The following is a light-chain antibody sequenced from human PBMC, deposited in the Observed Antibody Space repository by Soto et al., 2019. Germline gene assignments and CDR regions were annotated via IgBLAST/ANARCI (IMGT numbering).Light chain of an antibody. Sequence: EIVMTQSPATLSVSPGERATLSCRASQSVSSNLAWYQQKPGQAPRLLIYAASTRATGIPARFSGSGSGTELILTISSLQSDDFAVSYCQHYNNWPPWTFGQGTKVEIK. CDR2: AAS. J-gene: IGKJ1*01. CDR3: QHYNNWPPWT. CDR1: QSVSSN. V-gene: IGKV3-15*01.